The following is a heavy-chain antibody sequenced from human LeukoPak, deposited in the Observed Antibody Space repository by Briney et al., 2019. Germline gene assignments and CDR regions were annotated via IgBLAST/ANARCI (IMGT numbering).Heavy chain of an antibody. J-gene: IGHJ4*02. Sequence: VASVKVSCKASGGTFSSYAISWVRQAPGQGLEWMGGIIPIFGTANYAQKFQGRVTITADKSTSTAYMELSSLRSEDTAVYYCAGRITMVRGVINSSPLFDYWGQGTLVTVSS. V-gene: IGHV1-69*06. CDR2: IIPIFGTA. D-gene: IGHD3-10*01. CDR3: AGRITMVRGVINSSPLFDY. CDR1: GGTFSSYA.